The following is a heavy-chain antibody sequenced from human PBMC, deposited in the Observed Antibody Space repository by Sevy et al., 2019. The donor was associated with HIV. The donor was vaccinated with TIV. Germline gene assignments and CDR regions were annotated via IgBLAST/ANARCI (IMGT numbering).Heavy chain of an antibody. CDR3: ARRGAYYDSSGLDY. CDR1: GYTFTSYG. Sequence: ASVKVSCKASGYTFTSYGISWVRQAPGQGLEWMGWISAYKGNTNYAQKLQGRVTMTTDTSTSTAYMELRSLRSDDTAVYYCARRGAYYDSSGLDYWGQGTLVTVSS. CDR2: ISAYKGNT. V-gene: IGHV1-18*01. D-gene: IGHD3-22*01. J-gene: IGHJ4*02.